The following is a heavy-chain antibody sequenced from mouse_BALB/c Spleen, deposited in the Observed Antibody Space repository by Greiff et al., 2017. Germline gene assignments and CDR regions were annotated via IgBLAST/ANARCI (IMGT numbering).Heavy chain of an antibody. V-gene: IGHV5-9*03. D-gene: IGHD2-3*01. Sequence: EVQLVESGGGLVKPGGSLKLSCAASGFTFSSYTMSWVRQTPEKRLEWVATISSGGGNTYYPDSVKGRFTISRDNAKNNLYLQMSSLRSEDTALYYCARYGYYGDYAMDYWGQGTSVTVSS. J-gene: IGHJ4*01. CDR2: ISSGGGNT. CDR1: GFTFSSYT. CDR3: ARYGYYGDYAMDY.